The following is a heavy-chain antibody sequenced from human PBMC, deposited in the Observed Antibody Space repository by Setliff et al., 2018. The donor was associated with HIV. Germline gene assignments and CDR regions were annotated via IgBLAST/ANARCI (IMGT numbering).Heavy chain of an antibody. J-gene: IGHJ5*02. D-gene: IGHD1-26*01. CDR3: ANLWEVGA. CDR1: GFTFSNYW. CDR2: IKQDGSEI. Sequence: PGGSLRLSCAASGFTFSNYWMDWVRQAPGKGLEWVATIKQDGSEIYYMDSVKARFTISRDNARTSLFLEMSSLRAEDTAVYLCANLWEVGAWGQGTLVTVSS. V-gene: IGHV3-7*03.